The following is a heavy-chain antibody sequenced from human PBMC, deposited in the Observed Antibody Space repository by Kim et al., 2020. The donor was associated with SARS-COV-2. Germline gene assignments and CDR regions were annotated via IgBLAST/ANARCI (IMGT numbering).Heavy chain of an antibody. D-gene: IGHD1-26*01. Sequence: THTPALKSRVTISGDTSKNQFSLKLSSVTAADTAVYYCARDSGSYEHFDYWGQGTLVTVSS. J-gene: IGHJ4*02. V-gene: IGHV4-59*01. CDR3: ARDSGSYEHFDY.